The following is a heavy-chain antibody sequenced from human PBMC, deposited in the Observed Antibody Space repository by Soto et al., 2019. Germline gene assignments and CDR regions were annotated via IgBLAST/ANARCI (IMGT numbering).Heavy chain of an antibody. CDR2: INHSGST. CDR1: GGSISSYY. D-gene: IGHD5-12*01. J-gene: IGHJ4*02. CDR3: VRHAQWIIRAY. V-gene: IGHV4-34*01. Sequence: PSETLSLTCTVSGGSISSYYWSWIRQPPGKGLEWIGEINHSGSTNYNPSLKSRVTISVDTSKNQFSLKLSSVTAADTAVYYCVRHAQWIIRAYWGQGSLVTV.